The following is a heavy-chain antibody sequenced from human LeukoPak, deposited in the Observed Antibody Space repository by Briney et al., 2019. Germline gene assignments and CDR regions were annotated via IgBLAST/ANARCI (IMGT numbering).Heavy chain of an antibody. J-gene: IGHJ6*02. CDR3: AREPRYVDYYYGMDV. D-gene: IGHD5-12*01. CDR1: GGSISNYY. Sequence: SETLSLTCTVSGGSISNYYWSWIRQPPGKGLEWIGYIYYSGSTNYNPSLKSRVTISVDTSKNQFSLKLSSVTAADTAVYYCAREPRYVDYYYGMDVWGQGTTVTVSS. CDR2: IYYSGST. V-gene: IGHV4-59*01.